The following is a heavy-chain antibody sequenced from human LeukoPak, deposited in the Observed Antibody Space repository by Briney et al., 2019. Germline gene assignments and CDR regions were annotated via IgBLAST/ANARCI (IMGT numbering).Heavy chain of an antibody. CDR3: ARAGSELRFLEWLAVDP. J-gene: IGHJ5*02. V-gene: IGHV4-34*01. CDR1: GGSFSGYY. Sequence: SETLSLTCAVYGGSFSGYYWSWIRQPPGKGLEWIGEINHSGSTNYNPSLKSRVTISVDTSKNQFSLKLSSVTAADTAVYYCARAGSELRFLEWLAVDPWGQGTLVTVSS. D-gene: IGHD3-3*01. CDR2: INHSGST.